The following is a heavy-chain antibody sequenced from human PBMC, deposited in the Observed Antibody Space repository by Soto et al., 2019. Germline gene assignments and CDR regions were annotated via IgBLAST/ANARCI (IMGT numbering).Heavy chain of an antibody. Sequence: SETLSITCTVSGGSISSGGYYWSWIRQHPGKGLEWIGYIYYSGSTNYNPSLKSRVTISVDTSKNQFSLKLSSVTAADTAVYYCARVPLTVTTIYYYYYMDVWGKGTTVTVS. J-gene: IGHJ6*03. CDR1: GGSISSGGYY. D-gene: IGHD4-17*01. V-gene: IGHV4-61*08. CDR2: IYYSGST. CDR3: ARVPLTVTTIYYYYYMDV.